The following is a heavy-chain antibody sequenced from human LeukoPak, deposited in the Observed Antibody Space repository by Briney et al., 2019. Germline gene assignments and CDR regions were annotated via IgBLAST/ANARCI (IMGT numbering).Heavy chain of an antibody. J-gene: IGHJ6*02. Sequence: GGSLRLSCAASGFTFSSYWMSWVRQAPGKGLEWVANIKQDGSEKYYVDSVKGRFTISRDNAKNSLYLQMNSLRAEDTAVYYCARDGATVKTPRYYYHYGMDVWGQGTTVTVSS. CDR1: GFTFSSYW. CDR2: IKQDGSEK. CDR3: ARDGATVKTPRYYYHYGMDV. V-gene: IGHV3-7*03. D-gene: IGHD4-11*01.